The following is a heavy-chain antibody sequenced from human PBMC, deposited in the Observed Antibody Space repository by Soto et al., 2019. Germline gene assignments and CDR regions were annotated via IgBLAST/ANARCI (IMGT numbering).Heavy chain of an antibody. CDR3: AKSEMVIGHYYGMDV. V-gene: IGHV3-30*18. CDR1: GFTFSSYG. J-gene: IGHJ6*02. CDR2: ISYDGSNK. D-gene: IGHD3-16*02. Sequence: GGSLRLSCAASGFTFSSYGMHWVRQAPGKGLEWVAVISYDGSNKYYADSVKGRFTISRDNSKNTLYLQMNSLRAEDTAVYYCAKSEMVIGHYYGMDVWGQGTTVTVSS.